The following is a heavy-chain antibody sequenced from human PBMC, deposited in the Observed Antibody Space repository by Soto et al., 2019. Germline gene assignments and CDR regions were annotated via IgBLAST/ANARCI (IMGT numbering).Heavy chain of an antibody. J-gene: IGHJ6*02. CDR2: ISADNGNT. D-gene: IGHD1-26*01. CDR1: GYTFTSYG. V-gene: IGHV1-18*01. CDR3: SLLAGVGAYYYYYVMDV. Sequence: ASVKFSCKASGYTFTSYGISWVRQAPGQGLERMGWISADNGNTKYSQKFQGRVTMTRDTSASTAYMELSSLRSEDTAVYYCSLLAGVGAYYYYYVMDVWGQGTTVTVSS.